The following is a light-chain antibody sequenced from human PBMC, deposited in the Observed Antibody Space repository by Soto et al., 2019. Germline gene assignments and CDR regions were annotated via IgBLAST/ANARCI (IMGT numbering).Light chain of an antibody. J-gene: IGLJ1*01. Sequence: LTQPASVSGSPGRSITISCTGTSSDVGSYNLVSWYQQHPGKAPKLMIYEVSKRPSGVSNRFSGSKSGNTASLTISGLQAEDEADYYCCSYAGSFYVFGTGTKVTVL. CDR3: CSYAGSFYV. CDR1: SSDVGSYNL. CDR2: EVS. V-gene: IGLV2-23*02.